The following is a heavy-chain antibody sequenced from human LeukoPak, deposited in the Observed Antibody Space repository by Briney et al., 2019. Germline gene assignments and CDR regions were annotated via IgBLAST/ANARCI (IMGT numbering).Heavy chain of an antibody. J-gene: IGHJ4*02. Sequence: GESLKISCKGSGYTFTSYWIGWVRQMPGKGLEWMGVIYPDDSHTTYSPSFRGQVTISANKSTSTAYLQWSSLKASDTAMYYCARPRAGSNSIEEFDYWGQGTLATVSS. CDR2: IYPDDSHT. CDR1: GYTFTSYW. CDR3: ARPRAGSNSIEEFDY. V-gene: IGHV5-51*01. D-gene: IGHD6-13*01.